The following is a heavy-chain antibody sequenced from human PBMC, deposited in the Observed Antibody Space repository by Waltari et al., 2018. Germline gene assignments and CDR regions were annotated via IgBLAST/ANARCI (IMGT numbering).Heavy chain of an antibody. CDR2: INAGTGNT. J-gene: IGHJ4*01. Sequence: QVHLAQSGAEVKKPGASVTISYKAYGYSLTTYAIHWVRQAPGERFEWMGWINAGTGNTRYTQKFHDRVTITADTSANTAYVEVTSLKSEDTAIYYCVRMAGTGIDYWGQGTQVTVSS. CDR3: VRMAGTGIDY. D-gene: IGHD6-19*01. CDR1: GYSLTTYA. V-gene: IGHV1-3*01.